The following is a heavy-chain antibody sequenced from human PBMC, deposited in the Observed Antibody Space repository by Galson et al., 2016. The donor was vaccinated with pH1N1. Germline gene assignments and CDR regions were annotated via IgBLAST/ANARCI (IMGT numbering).Heavy chain of an antibody. J-gene: IGHJ4*02. CDR3: ARHPRYYDSSGYYFDY. CDR1: GYSIRNGYF. CDR2: IYHSGTT. V-gene: IGHV4-38-2*01. Sequence: SETLSLTCAVSGYSIRNGYFWGWIRQPPGQGLEWIGIIYHSGTTYYNPSLESRVTISVDTSKNQFSLKVKSVTAADTAGYYCARHPRYYDSSGYYFDYWGQGILVTVSS. D-gene: IGHD3-22*01.